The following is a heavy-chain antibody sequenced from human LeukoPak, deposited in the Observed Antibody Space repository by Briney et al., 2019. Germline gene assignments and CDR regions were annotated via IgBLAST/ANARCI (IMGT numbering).Heavy chain of an antibody. Sequence: LRLSCAASGFTFSDYYMSWIRQAPGKGLEWVGFIFNSGSTYYNPSLESRVTISIDTSKNQFSLRLTSVAATDTAVYYCARLASQNGESVGALDVWGQGAMVTVS. J-gene: IGHJ3*01. CDR1: GFTFSDYY. CDR3: ARLASQNGESVGALDV. CDR2: IFNSGST. V-gene: IGHV4-30-4*08. D-gene: IGHD4-17*01.